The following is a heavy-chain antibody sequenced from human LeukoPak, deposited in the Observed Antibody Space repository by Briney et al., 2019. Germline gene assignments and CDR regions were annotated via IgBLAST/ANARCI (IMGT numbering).Heavy chain of an antibody. CDR3: ARSGIMITFGGVITSPDY. J-gene: IGHJ4*02. Sequence: ASVKVSCKASGYTFTGYYMHWVRQAPGQGLEWMGWINPNSGGTNYAQKFQGRVTMTRDTSISTAYMELSRLRSDDTAVYYCARSGIMITFGGVITSPDYWGQGTLVTVSS. CDR2: INPNSGGT. V-gene: IGHV1-2*02. D-gene: IGHD3-16*02. CDR1: GYTFTGYY.